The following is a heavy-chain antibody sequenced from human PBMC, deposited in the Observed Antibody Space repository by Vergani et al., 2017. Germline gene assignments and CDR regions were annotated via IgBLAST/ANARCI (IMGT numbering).Heavy chain of an antibody. CDR3: ARDRGCATISCYFSGAFDY. CDR2: IKQDGSEK. D-gene: IGHD2-2*01. Sequence: DVDLVESGGGFVQPGGSRRLSCAASGFTFSAYWMNWVRQAPGKGLEWVANIKQDGSEKYYVDSVKGRFTISRDNSKNTLILQMNGLRAEDTAVYYCARDRGCATISCYFSGAFDYWGLGTLVSVSS. CDR1: GFTFSAYW. J-gene: IGHJ4*02. V-gene: IGHV3-7*01.